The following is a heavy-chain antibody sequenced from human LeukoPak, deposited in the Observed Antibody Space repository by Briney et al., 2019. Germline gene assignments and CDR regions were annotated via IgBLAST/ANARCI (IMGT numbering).Heavy chain of an antibody. J-gene: IGHJ4*02. CDR1: GFTFSSYA. CDR2: ISGSGGST. D-gene: IGHD5-18*01. Sequence: PWGSLSLSCAASGFTFSSYAMSWVRQAPGKGLEWVSAISGSGGSTYYADSVKGRFTISRDNSKNTLYLQMNSLRAEDTAVYYCAKAPVDTAMVYYFDYWGQGTLVTVSS. CDR3: AKAPVDTAMVYYFDY. V-gene: IGHV3-23*01.